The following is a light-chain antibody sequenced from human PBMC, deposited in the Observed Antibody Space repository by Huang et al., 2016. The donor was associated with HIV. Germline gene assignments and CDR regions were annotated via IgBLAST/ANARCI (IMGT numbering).Light chain of an antibody. J-gene: IGKJ1*01. CDR2: AAS. CDR3: LQDFNYPRT. CDR1: QAIRND. Sequence: AIQMTQSPSSLSASVGDRVTITCRASQAIRNDLGWYQHRPGKAPKLLIYAASELQSGVPLRLRGSGSGTDFTLTISSLQPEDVGTYYCLQDFNYPRTFGQGTTVKI. V-gene: IGKV1-6*01.